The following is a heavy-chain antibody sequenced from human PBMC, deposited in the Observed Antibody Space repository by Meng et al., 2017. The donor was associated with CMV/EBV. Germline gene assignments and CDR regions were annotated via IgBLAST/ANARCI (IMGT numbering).Heavy chain of an antibody. CDR2: ISYDGSNK. V-gene: IGHV3-30-3*01. J-gene: IGHJ4*02. D-gene: IGHD1-26*01. CDR3: ARESATSPGDY. Sequence: LSCAPSGFTFSSYAMHWGRQAPGKGLEWVAVISYDGSNKYYADSVKGRFTISRDNSENTLYLQMNSLRAEDTAVSYCARESATSPGDYWGQGTLVTAS. CDR1: GFTFSSYA.